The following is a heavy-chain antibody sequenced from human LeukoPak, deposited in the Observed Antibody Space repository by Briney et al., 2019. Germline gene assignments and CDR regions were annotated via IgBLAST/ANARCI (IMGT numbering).Heavy chain of an antibody. Sequence: ETLSLTCAVYGGSFSGYYWSWIRQPPGKGLEWIGEINHSGSTNYNPSLKSRVTISVDTSKNQFSLKLSSVTAADTAVYYCARTFLVVGANDYWGQGTLVTVSS. V-gene: IGHV4-34*01. J-gene: IGHJ4*02. CDR3: ARTFLVVGANDY. D-gene: IGHD1-26*01. CDR2: INHSGST. CDR1: GGSFSGYY.